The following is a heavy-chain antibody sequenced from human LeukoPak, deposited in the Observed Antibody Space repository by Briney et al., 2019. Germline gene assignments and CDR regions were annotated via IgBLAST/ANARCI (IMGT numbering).Heavy chain of an antibody. CDR3: ARSPRYSRLNRG. V-gene: IGHV3-21*01. D-gene: IGHD6-13*01. J-gene: IGHJ4*02. Sequence: GGSLRLSCVASGFTGTSHYMSWVRQAPGKGLEWVSSISSSSSYIYYADSVKGRFTISRDNAKNSLYLQMNSLRAEDTALYYCARSPRYSRLNRGWGQGTLVTVSS. CDR2: ISSSSSYI. CDR1: GFTGTSHY.